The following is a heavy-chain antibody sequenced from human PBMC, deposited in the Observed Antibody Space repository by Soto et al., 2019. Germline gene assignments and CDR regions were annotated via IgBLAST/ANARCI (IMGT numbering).Heavy chain of an antibody. V-gene: IGHV3-33*01. Sequence: QVQLVESGGGVVQPGRSLRLSCAASGFTFSSYGMHWVRQAPGKGLEWVAVIWYDGSNKYYADSVKGRFTISRDNSKNTLYLQMNSLRAEDTAVYYCARDKVAVAGTWYFDLWGRGTLVTVSS. J-gene: IGHJ2*01. D-gene: IGHD6-19*01. CDR1: GFTFSSYG. CDR3: ARDKVAVAGTWYFDL. CDR2: IWYDGSNK.